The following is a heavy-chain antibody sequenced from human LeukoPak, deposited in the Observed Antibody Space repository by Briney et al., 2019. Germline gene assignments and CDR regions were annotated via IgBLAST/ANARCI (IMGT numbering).Heavy chain of an antibody. CDR1: GLTFRSYG. D-gene: IGHD2-2*01. J-gene: IGHJ4*02. CDR3: AKEDCGSTSCYSHRPREFDY. CDR2: IRYDGSNK. V-gene: IGHV3-30*02. Sequence: GGSLRLSCAASGLTFRSYGMHWVRQAPGKGLEWVAFIRYDGSNKYYADSVKGRFTISRDNSKNTLYLQMNSLGAEDTAVCYCAKEDCGSTSCYSHRPREFDYWGQGTLVTVSS.